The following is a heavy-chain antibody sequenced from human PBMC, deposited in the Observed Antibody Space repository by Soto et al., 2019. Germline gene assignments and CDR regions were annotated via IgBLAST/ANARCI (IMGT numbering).Heavy chain of an antibody. J-gene: IGHJ4*02. Sequence: EVQLLESGGGLVQPGGSLRLSCAASGFTFSSYAMSWVRHAPGKGLEWVSAVSGSGGSTYYADSVKGRFTISRDNSKNTLYLQMNSLRADDTAVYYCAKQVDRPGIAVAGSLGGYFDYWGQGPLVTVSS. CDR2: VSGSGGST. V-gene: IGHV3-23*01. CDR1: GFTFSSYA. CDR3: AKQVDRPGIAVAGSLGGYFDY. D-gene: IGHD6-19*01.